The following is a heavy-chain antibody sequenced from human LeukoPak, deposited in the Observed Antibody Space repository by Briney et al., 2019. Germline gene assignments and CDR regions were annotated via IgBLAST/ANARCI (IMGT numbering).Heavy chain of an antibody. Sequence: SETLSLACTVSDGSISSSRYYWGWIRQPPGKGLEWIGSIYYSGSTYYNSSLKSRVTISVDTSNQLSLKLSSVTAADTAVYYCASQYGSGSYSHFDYWGQGTLVTVSS. V-gene: IGHV4-39*01. D-gene: IGHD3-10*01. CDR1: DGSISSSRYY. J-gene: IGHJ4*02. CDR3: ASQYGSGSYSHFDY. CDR2: IYYSGST.